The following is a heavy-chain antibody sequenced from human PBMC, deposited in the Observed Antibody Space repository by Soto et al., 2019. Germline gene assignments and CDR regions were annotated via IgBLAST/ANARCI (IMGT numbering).Heavy chain of an antibody. V-gene: IGHV1-69*13. CDR2: IIPIFGTA. J-gene: IGHJ4*02. CDR1: GGTFSSYA. CDR3: ASGNCGYVCYHDY. D-gene: IGHD2-21*01. Sequence: SVKVSCKASGGTFSSYAISWVRQAPGQGLEWMGGIIPIFGTANYAQKFQGRVTITADESTSTAYMELSSLRSEDTAVYYCASGNCGYVCYHDYWGQGTLVTVSS.